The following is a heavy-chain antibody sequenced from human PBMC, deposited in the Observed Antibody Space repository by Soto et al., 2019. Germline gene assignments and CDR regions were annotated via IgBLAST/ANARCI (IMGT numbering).Heavy chain of an antibody. V-gene: IGHV3-74*01. Sequence: GGSLRLSCAASAFTFSGYWMHWVRQAPGRGMVWVSRLNSDGSTTNYADSVKGRFTISRDNAKNTLYLEMNSLGADDTAVYYCARGRKNYYGMNVWGQGTTVTVSS. J-gene: IGHJ6*02. CDR3: ARGRKNYYGMNV. CDR1: AFTFSGYW. CDR2: LNSDGSTT.